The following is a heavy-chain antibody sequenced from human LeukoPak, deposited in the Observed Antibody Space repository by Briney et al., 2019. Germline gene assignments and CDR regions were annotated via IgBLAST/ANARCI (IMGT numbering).Heavy chain of an antibody. D-gene: IGHD6-13*01. J-gene: IGHJ6*03. CDR1: GFTFSSYG. CDR3: AKGSSTWSDMDV. Sequence: PGGSLRLSCAASGFTFSSYGMHWVRQAPGKRLEWVAFIRYDGSNKYYADSVKGRFTISRDNSKNTLYLQMSSLRAEDTAVYYCAKGSSTWSDMDVWGKGTTVTVSS. V-gene: IGHV3-30*02. CDR2: IRYDGSNK.